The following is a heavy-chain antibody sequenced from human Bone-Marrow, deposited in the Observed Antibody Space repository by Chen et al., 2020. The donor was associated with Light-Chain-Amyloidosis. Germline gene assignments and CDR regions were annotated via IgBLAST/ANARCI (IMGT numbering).Heavy chain of an antibody. Sequence: EVQLVESGGGLVQPGESLRLSCAASGISFSNNWMSWVRQAPGKGLEWVANVQGDGSDKYYVESVKGRFTISRDNAKNSLYLQMNSLRAEDTAVYYCTTEYLGAYDYWGQGTLLTVSS. J-gene: IGHJ4*02. CDR1: GISFSNNW. CDR3: TTEYLGAYDY. CDR2: VQGDGSDK. D-gene: IGHD3-16*01. V-gene: IGHV3-7*05.